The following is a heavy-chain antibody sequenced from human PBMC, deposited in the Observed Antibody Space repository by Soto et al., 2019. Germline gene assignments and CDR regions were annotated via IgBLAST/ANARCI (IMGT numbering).Heavy chain of an antibody. J-gene: IGHJ1*01. Sequence: GASVKVSCKASGYTFTSYGISWVRQAPGQGLEWMGIINPSGGSTSYAQKFQGRVTMTRDTSTSTVYMELSSLRSEDTAVYYCARDYYGDGAWFRNEYFQHWGQGTLVTVSS. D-gene: IGHD4-17*01. CDR3: ARDYYGDGAWFRNEYFQH. V-gene: IGHV1-46*03. CDR2: INPSGGST. CDR1: GYTFTSYG.